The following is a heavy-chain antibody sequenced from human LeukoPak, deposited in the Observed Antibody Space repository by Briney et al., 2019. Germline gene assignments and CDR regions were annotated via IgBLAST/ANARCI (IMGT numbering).Heavy chain of an antibody. Sequence: PGGSLRLSCAASGFTVSSNYMSWVRQAPGKGLEWVSVIYSGGSTYYADSVKGRFTISRDNSKNTLYLQMNSLRAEDTAVYYCARVATVTTDYFDYWGQGTLVTVSS. V-gene: IGHV3-66*01. CDR3: ARVATVTTDYFDY. CDR2: IYSGGST. J-gene: IGHJ4*02. CDR1: GFTVSSNY. D-gene: IGHD4-17*01.